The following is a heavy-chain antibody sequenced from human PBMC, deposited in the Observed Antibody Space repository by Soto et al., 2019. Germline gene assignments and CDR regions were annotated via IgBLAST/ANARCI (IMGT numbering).Heavy chain of an antibody. D-gene: IGHD2-15*01. CDR3: ARVYCSGGSCYGIDY. J-gene: IGHJ4*02. CDR2: INPSGGST. V-gene: IGHV1-46*01. Sequence: QVQLVQSGAEVKKPGASVKVSCKASGYTFTTYYMHWVRQAPGQGLEWMGIINPSGGSTNAQKFQGRVTMTRDTSTSTVYMELSSLRSEDTAVYYCARVYCSGGSCYGIDYWGQRTLVTVSS. CDR1: GYTFTTYY.